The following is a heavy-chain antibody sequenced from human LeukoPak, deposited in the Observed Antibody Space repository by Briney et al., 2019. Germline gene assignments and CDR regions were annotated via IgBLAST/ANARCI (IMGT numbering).Heavy chain of an antibody. J-gene: IGHJ4*02. CDR3: ARAPLGWELPFDY. V-gene: IGHV1-2*02. CDR1: GYTLTGYY. CDR2: INPNSGGT. Sequence: ASVKVSCKASGYTLTGYYMHWVRQAPGQGLEWMGWINPNSGGTNYAQKFQGRVTMTRDTSISTAYMELSRLRSDDTAVYYCARAPLGWELPFDYWGQGTLVTVSS. D-gene: IGHD1-26*01.